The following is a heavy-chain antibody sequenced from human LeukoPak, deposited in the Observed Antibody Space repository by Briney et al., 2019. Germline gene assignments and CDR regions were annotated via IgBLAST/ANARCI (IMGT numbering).Heavy chain of an antibody. V-gene: IGHV3-53*01. CDR3: VRVHGGGY. CDR1: GFSVSDNN. J-gene: IGHJ4*02. CDR2: LHRDGSV. Sequence: GGSLRLSCAASGFSVSDNNMIWVRQAPGKGLEWVSTLHRDGSVRYADSVNGRFTISRDDSKNTLSLQMSSLRDEDTAVYYCVRVHGGGYWGQGTLVTVSS. D-gene: IGHD3-16*01.